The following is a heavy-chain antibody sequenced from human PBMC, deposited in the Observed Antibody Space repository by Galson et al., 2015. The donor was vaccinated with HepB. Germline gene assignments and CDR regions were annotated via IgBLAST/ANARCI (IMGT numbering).Heavy chain of an antibody. CDR2: MNLNSGNT. D-gene: IGHD3-16*01. CDR1: GYTFTSFD. J-gene: IGHJ4*02. V-gene: IGHV1-8*01. Sequence: SVKVSCKASGYTFTSFDINWVRQATGQGLEWMGWMNLNSGNTGFARKFQGRVTMTGDTHISTAYMELTSLRSEDTAVYYCARGSTLRLGDCPAGGCHSGHWGQGTLVTVSS. CDR3: ARGSTLRLGDCPAGGCHSGH.